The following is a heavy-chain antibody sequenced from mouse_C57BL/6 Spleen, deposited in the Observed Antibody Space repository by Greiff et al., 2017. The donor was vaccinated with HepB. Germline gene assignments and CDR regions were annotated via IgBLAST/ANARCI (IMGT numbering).Heavy chain of an antibody. V-gene: IGHV1-54*01. Sequence: QVQLKQSGAELVRPGTSVKVSCKASGYAFTNYLIEWVKQRPGQGLEWIGVINPGSGGTNYNEKFKGKATLTADKSSSTAYMQLSSLTSEDSAVYFCARVYGSSAWFAYWGQGTLVTVSA. CDR2: INPGSGGT. J-gene: IGHJ3*01. CDR3: ARVYGSSAWFAY. D-gene: IGHD1-1*01. CDR1: GYAFTNYL.